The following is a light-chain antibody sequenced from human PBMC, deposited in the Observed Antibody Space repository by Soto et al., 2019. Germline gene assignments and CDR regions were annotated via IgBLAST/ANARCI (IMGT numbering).Light chain of an antibody. CDR3: SSYTSSSTLTV. J-gene: IGLJ1*01. CDR2: DVS. V-gene: IGLV2-14*01. CDR1: SSDVGSYNF. Sequence: QSALTQPASVSGSPGQSITISCTGTSSDVGSYNFVSWYQQHPGKAPKLMIYDVSHRLSGVSNRFSGSKSGNTASLTISGLQAEDEADYYCSSYTSSSTLTVFGTGTKVTVL.